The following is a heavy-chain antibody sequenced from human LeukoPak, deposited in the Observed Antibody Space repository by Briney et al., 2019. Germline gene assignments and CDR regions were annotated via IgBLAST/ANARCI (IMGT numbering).Heavy chain of an antibody. CDR1: GGTFSSYA. Sequence: SVKVSFKASGGTFSSYAISWVRQAPGQGLEWMGGIIPLFGTANYARKFQGRVTITADESTSTAYMELSSLRSEDTAVYYCARPYSGYDVSAFDIWGQGTMVTVSS. D-gene: IGHD5-12*01. CDR2: IIPLFGTA. CDR3: ARPYSGYDVSAFDI. V-gene: IGHV1-69*13. J-gene: IGHJ3*02.